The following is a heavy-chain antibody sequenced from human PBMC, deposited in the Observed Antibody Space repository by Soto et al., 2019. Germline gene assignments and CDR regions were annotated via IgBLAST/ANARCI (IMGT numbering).Heavy chain of an antibody. J-gene: IGHJ6*02. D-gene: IGHD4-4*01. Sequence: PGPPVKVSCKASGYTFTSYDINWVRQATGQGLEWMGWMNPNSGNTGYAQKFQGRVTMTRNTSISTAYMELSSLRSEDTAVYYCARWWVTVTRKGDYYGMDVWGQGTTVTVSS. CDR3: ARWWVTVTRKGDYYGMDV. V-gene: IGHV1-8*01. CDR1: GYTFTSYD. CDR2: MNPNSGNT.